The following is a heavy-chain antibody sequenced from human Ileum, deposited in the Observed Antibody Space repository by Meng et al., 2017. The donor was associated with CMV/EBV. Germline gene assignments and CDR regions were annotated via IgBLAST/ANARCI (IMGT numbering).Heavy chain of an antibody. CDR3: ARIFCTTTDCYYDY. CDR1: GFTFSNYW. CDR2: INPNANAN. D-gene: IGHD2-8*01. Sequence: GGSLKISCAPSGFTFSNYWMSWVRQAPGEGLEWVANINPNANANYYVDSVKGRFTISRDNAKSSLFLQMASLRAEDTAVYYCARIFCTTTDCYYDYWGRGTLVTVSS. J-gene: IGHJ4*02. V-gene: IGHV3-7*01.